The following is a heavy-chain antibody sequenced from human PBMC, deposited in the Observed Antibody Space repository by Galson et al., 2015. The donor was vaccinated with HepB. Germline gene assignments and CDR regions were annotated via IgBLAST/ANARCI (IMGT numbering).Heavy chain of an antibody. J-gene: IGHJ4*02. CDR1: GFTFSGYG. CDR3: GRSRAGSSWYSVDY. CDR2: ISNDGSFD. Sequence: SLRISCAASGFTFSGYGMQWVRQAPGKGLEWVAVISNDGSFDYSADSVKGRFTISRDNSKNTLFLLINSLRVEDSALYFCGRSRAGSSWYSVDYWGQGTLVTVSS. D-gene: IGHD6-13*01. V-gene: IGHV3-30*03.